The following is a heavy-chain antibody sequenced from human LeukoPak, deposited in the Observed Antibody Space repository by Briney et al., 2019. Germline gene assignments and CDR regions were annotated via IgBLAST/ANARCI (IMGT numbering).Heavy chain of an antibody. CDR2: INHSGST. J-gene: IGHJ4*02. CDR3: ARGRRGYYDFWSGYYLLY. V-gene: IGHV4-34*01. CDR1: GGSFSGYY. D-gene: IGHD3-3*01. Sequence: SETLSLTCAVYGGSFSGYYWSWIRQLPGKGLEWIGEINHSGSTNYNPSLKSRVTISVDTSKNQFSLKLSSVTAADTAVYYCARGRRGYYDFWSGYYLLYWGQGTLVTVSS.